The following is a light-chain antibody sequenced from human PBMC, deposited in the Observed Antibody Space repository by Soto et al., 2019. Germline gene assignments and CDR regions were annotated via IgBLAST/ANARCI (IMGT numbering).Light chain of an antibody. V-gene: IGLV6-57*02. Sequence: NFMLTQPHSVSESPGKTVTISCTGSSGNIASNYVQWYQQRPGSAPTTVIYEDNQRPSGVPDRFSGSIDSSSNSASLTISGLKPEDEADYYCQSYDTNTVVFGGGTKVTVL. CDR1: SGNIASNY. CDR2: EDN. J-gene: IGLJ2*01. CDR3: QSYDTNTVV.